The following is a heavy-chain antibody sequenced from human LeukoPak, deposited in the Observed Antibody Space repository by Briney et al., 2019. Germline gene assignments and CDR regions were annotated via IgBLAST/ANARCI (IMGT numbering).Heavy chain of an antibody. CDR1: GYTFTGYY. D-gene: IGHD3-22*01. CDR2: INPNSGGT. Sequence: ASVKVSCKASGYTFTGYYMHWVRQAPGQGLEWMGWINPNSGGTNYAQKFQGRVTMTRDTSISTAYMELSRLRSDDTAVFYCARGSGSGYYVPDYYYMEVWGKGTTVTVSS. V-gene: IGHV1-2*02. CDR3: ARGSGSGYYVPDYYYMEV. J-gene: IGHJ6*03.